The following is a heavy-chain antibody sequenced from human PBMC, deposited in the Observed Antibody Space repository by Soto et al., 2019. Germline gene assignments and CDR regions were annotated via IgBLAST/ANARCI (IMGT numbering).Heavy chain of an antibody. J-gene: IGHJ6*02. CDR3: AKDVGEVLPYYGMDV. V-gene: IGHV3-23*01. Sequence: EIQILESGGALVQPGGSLRLSCSVSGFTFSDYAMNWVRQAPGKGLEWVSAVSGRGDGTFYADSVKGRFTISRDNSKNTVYMQINSLTVDDTAVYCCAKDVGEVLPYYGMDVWGRGTTVRVSS. CDR1: GFTFSDYA. CDR2: VSGRGDGT. D-gene: IGHD3-16*01.